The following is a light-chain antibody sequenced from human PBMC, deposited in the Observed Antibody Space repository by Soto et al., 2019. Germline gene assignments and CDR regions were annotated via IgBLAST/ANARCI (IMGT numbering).Light chain of an antibody. V-gene: IGKV1-39*01. CDR1: QSISSS. CDR2: AAS. CDR3: QQSYSTPPT. J-gene: IGKJ2*01. Sequence: DLQMTQSPSSLSASVGDRVTIACRASQSISSSLNWFQQKPGKAPKLLIYAASSLQSGVPSRFSGSGSGTDFTLTISSLQPEDFATYYCQQSYSTPPTFGQGTKLEIK.